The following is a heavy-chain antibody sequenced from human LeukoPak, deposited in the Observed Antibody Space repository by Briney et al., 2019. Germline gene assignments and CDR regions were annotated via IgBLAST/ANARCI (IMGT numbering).Heavy chain of an antibody. CDR3: AKGYSSSINWFDP. CDR1: GFIVSSNY. CDR2: ISGSGGST. V-gene: IGHV3-23*01. D-gene: IGHD6-6*01. Sequence: GGSLRLSCAASGFIVSSNYMSWVRQAPGKGLEWVSAISGSGGSTYYADSVKGRFTISRDNSKNTLYLQMNSLRAEDTAVYCCAKGYSSSINWFDPWGQGTLVTVSS. J-gene: IGHJ5*02.